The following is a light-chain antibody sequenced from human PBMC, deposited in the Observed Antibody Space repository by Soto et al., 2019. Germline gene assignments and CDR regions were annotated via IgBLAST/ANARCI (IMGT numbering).Light chain of an antibody. CDR1: QSLVYSDGNTY. CDR3: MQGTYWPRLT. CDR2: KVS. V-gene: IGKV2-30*01. J-gene: IGKJ4*01. Sequence: DVVMTQSPLSLPVTLGQPASISCRSSQSLVYSDGNTYLNWFHQRPGQSPRRLIYKVSNRDSGVPDRFGGSGSGTDFTLKISRVEAEDVGVYYCMQGTYWPRLTFGGGPKVEIK.